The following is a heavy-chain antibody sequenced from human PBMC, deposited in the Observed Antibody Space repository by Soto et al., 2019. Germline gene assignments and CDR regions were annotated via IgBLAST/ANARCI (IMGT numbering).Heavy chain of an antibody. D-gene: IGHD1-26*01. Sequence: GGSLRLSCAASGFIFNNYGMSWVRQAPGKGLEWVSFITTSGSATYYADSVKGRFTISRDNSKSTLYLQMNSPRAEDTALYYCAKVYGGTSRSGFDHWGQGTLVTVSS. CDR1: GFIFNNYG. CDR2: ITTSGSAT. CDR3: AKVYGGTSRSGFDH. V-gene: IGHV3-23*01. J-gene: IGHJ4*02.